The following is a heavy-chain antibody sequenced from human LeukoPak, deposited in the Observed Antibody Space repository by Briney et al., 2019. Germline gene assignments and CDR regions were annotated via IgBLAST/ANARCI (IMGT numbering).Heavy chain of an antibody. J-gene: IGHJ3*02. D-gene: IGHD5-18*01. V-gene: IGHV3-23*01. CDR2: INTSGGTT. CDR1: GFTFSSYG. Sequence: GGSLRLSCAASGFTFSSYGMSWVRQAPGKGLEWVSGINTSGGTTYYADSVKGRFTISRDNSKNTLYLQMNSLRADDTAAYYCAKDPPTVMANAFHIWGQGTMVTVTS. CDR3: AKDPPTVMANAFHI.